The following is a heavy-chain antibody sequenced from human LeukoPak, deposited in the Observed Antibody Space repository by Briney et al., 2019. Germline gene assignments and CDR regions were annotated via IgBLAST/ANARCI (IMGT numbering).Heavy chain of an antibody. J-gene: IGHJ4*02. D-gene: IGHD6-19*01. Sequence: LETLSLTCTVSGGSISSYYWSWIRQPAGKGLEWIGRIYTSGSTNYNPSLKRRVTISVDTSKNQISLKLSSVTAADTAVYYCASVAAPKKYSSGWYGYNFDYWGQGTLVTVSS. CDR3: ASVAAPKKYSSGWYGYNFDY. V-gene: IGHV4-4*07. CDR2: IYTSGST. CDR1: GGSISSYY.